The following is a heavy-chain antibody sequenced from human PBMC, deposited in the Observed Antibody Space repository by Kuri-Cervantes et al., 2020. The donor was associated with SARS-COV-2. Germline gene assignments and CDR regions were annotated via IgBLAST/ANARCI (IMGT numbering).Heavy chain of an antibody. CDR2: IRYDGSNK. D-gene: IGHD3-3*01. Sequence: GESLKISCAASGFTFSTYALSWVRQAPGKGLEWVAFIRYDGSNKYYADSVKGRFTISRDNSKNTLYLQMNSLRAEDTAVYYCAKVAIWSGYYDYYYYMDVWGKGTTVTVSS. CDR1: GFTFSTYA. V-gene: IGHV3-30*02. J-gene: IGHJ6*03. CDR3: AKVAIWSGYYDYYYYMDV.